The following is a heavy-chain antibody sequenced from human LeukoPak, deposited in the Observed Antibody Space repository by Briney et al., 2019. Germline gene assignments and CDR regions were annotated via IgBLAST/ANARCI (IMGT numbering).Heavy chain of an antibody. Sequence: SETLSLTCAVSGYSISNGYYWGWIRQPPGKGLEWIGSIYHSGSTYYNPSLKSRVTISVDTSKNQFSLKLSSVTAADTAVYYCARSVVVPAASPRNDAFDIWGQGTMVTVSS. J-gene: IGHJ3*02. D-gene: IGHD2-2*01. CDR1: GYSISNGYY. CDR2: IYHSGST. V-gene: IGHV4-38-2*01. CDR3: ARSVVVPAASPRNDAFDI.